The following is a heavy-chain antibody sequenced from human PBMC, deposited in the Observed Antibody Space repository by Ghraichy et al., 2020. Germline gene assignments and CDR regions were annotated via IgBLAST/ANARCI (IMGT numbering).Heavy chain of an antibody. CDR2: TYPGDSDT. Sequence: GESLNISCKGSGYSFTTYWIGWVRQMPGKGLEWMWITYPGDSDTRYSPSFQGQVTISADKSINTAYLQWSSLKASDTAIYYWARHGALYSGSTRGAFDIWGQGPMVTVSA. V-gene: IGHV5-51*01. CDR3: ARHGALYSGSTRGAFDI. J-gene: IGHJ3*02. D-gene: IGHD1-26*01. CDR1: GYSFTTYW.